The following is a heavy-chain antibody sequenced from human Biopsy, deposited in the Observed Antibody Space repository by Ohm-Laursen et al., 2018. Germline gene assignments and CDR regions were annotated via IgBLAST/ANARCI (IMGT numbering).Heavy chain of an antibody. CDR3: ARHPTGFWFDP. CDR2: IFYSGII. V-gene: IGHV4-39*01. CDR1: GGSVSSNTNY. Sequence: SDTLSLTCTVSGGSVSSNTNYWAWIRQPPGKGLEWIGSIFYSGIIYYNPSLESRVGISVDTSKNQFSLNLNSVTAADTAVYYCARHPTGFWFDPWGQGTLVIVSS. J-gene: IGHJ5*02.